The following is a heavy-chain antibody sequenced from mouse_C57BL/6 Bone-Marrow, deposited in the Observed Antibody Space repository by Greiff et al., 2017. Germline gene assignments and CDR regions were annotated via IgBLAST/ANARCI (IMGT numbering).Heavy chain of an antibody. Sequence: EVMLVESGGGLVQPGGSLKLSCVASGFTFSNYWMNWVRQSPEKGLEWVAQISLKSDNYATHYAASVKGRFTISRDDSKSSVYLQMSNLRDEDTEIYYCPGLYFDYWGQGTTLTVSS. CDR1: GFTFSNYW. J-gene: IGHJ2*01. CDR3: PGLYFDY. CDR2: ISLKSDNYAT. V-gene: IGHV6-3*01.